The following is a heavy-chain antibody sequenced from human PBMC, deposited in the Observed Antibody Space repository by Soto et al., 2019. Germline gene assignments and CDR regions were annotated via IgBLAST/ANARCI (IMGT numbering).Heavy chain of an antibody. Sequence: EVQLLESGGGLVQPGGSLRLSCAASGFTFSSYAMSWVRQAPGKGLEWVSAVSGGGGSTYYADSVKGRFTISRDYSTNTHALQMNCLRAEDMALYYWAACFYGRGWYDALDIWGQGSMVTVSS. D-gene: IGHD6-19*01. CDR1: GFTFSSYA. CDR2: VSGGGGST. CDR3: AACFYGRGWYDALDI. V-gene: IGHV3-23*01. J-gene: IGHJ3*02.